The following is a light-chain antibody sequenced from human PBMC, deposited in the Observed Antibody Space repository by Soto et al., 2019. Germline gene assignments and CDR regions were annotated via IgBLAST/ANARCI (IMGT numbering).Light chain of an antibody. V-gene: IGLV2-14*01. J-gene: IGLJ1*01. Sequence: QSVLTQPASVSGSPGQSITISCTGTSSDVGAYNYVSWYQQHPGKAPQLLIYEVGNRPSGVSNHFSGSKSGNTASLTISGLQAEDEADYYCSSYTSSSTLVFGTGTKLTVL. CDR3: SSYTSSSTLV. CDR2: EVG. CDR1: SSDVGAYNY.